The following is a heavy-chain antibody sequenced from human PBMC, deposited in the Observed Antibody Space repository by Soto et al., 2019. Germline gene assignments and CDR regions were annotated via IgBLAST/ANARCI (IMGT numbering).Heavy chain of an antibody. J-gene: IGHJ6*02. Sequence: ASVKVSCKASGYTFTSYGISWVRQAPGQGLEWMGLISAYNGNTNYAQKLQGRVTMTTDTSTSTAYMELRRLRSDATAVYYCARDLEVPYYDFWSGYPPGVSAYYYGMDVWGQGTTVTVSS. D-gene: IGHD3-3*01. CDR2: ISAYNGNT. CDR1: GYTFTSYG. V-gene: IGHV1-18*04. CDR3: ARDLEVPYYDFWSGYPPGVSAYYYGMDV.